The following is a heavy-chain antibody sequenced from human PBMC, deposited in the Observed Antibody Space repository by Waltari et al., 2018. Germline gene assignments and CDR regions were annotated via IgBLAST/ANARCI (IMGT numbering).Heavy chain of an antibody. CDR3: ARDIGEWDYYYYYMDV. V-gene: IGHV1-2*06. CDR1: GYTFTGYY. CDR2: INPNSGGT. Sequence: QVQLVQSGAEVKKPGASVKVSCKASGYTFTGYYMHWVRQAPGQGLEWMGRINPNSGGTNYAQKFQGRVTMTRDTSISTAYMELSRLRSDDTAVYYCARDIGEWDYYYYYMDVWGKGTTVTVSS. J-gene: IGHJ6*03. D-gene: IGHD1-26*01.